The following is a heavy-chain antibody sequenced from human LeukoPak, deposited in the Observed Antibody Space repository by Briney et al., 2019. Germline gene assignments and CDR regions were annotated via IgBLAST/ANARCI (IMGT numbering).Heavy chain of an antibody. J-gene: IGHJ4*02. CDR3: GRDGGQWLVLGYFDY. V-gene: IGHV1-18*01. Sequence: ASVKVSCKASGYTFTSYGISGVRQATGQGLGWMGWISAYNGNTNYAQKLQGRVTMTTDTSTSTAYMERRSLRSDDTAVYYCGRDGGQWLVLGYFDYWGQGTLVTVSS. D-gene: IGHD6-19*01. CDR2: ISAYNGNT. CDR1: GYTFTSYG.